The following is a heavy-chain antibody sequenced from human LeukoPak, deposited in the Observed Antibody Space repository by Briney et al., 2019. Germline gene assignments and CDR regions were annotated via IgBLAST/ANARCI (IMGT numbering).Heavy chain of an antibody. Sequence: GGSLRLSCAASGFTFSSYGMHWVRQAPGKGLEWVAVIWYDGSNKYYADSVKGRFTISRDNSKNTLYLQMNSLRAVDTAVYYCARDQYYYDSSGSYGYWGQGTLVTVSS. V-gene: IGHV3-33*01. D-gene: IGHD3-22*01. CDR1: GFTFSSYG. J-gene: IGHJ4*02. CDR3: ARDQYYYDSSGSYGY. CDR2: IWYDGSNK.